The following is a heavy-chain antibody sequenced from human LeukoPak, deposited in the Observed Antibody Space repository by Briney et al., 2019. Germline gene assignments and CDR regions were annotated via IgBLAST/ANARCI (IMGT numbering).Heavy chain of an antibody. CDR1: GGSFSGYY. CDR3: ASLRGGYSSSWFY. CDR2: INHSGST. J-gene: IGHJ4*02. D-gene: IGHD6-13*01. V-gene: IGHV4-34*01. Sequence: PSETLSLTCAVYGGSFSGYYWSWIRQPPGKGLEWIGEINHSGSTNYNPSLKSRVTISVDTSKNQFSLKLSSVTAADTAVYYCASLRGGYSSSWFYWGQGTLVTVSS.